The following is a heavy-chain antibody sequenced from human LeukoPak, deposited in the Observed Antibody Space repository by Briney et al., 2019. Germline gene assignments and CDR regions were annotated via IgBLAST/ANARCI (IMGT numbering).Heavy chain of an antibody. CDR1: GFSLRSRGVG. J-gene: IGHJ3*01. V-gene: IGHV2-5*01. CDR3: VHRLGTKGAFDV. Sequence: SGPTLVNPTQTLTLTCTFSGFSLRSRGVGVGWIRQPPGKALEWLAHIYSNDEKRYSPSLKSRLTITKDTSKNQVVLTMTNMDPVDTATYSCVHRLGTKGAFDVWGQGTMVTVSS. CDR2: IYSNDEK. D-gene: IGHD1-14*01.